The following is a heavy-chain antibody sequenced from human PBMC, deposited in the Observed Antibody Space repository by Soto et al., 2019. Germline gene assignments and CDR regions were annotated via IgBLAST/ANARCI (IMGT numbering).Heavy chain of an antibody. D-gene: IGHD3-3*01. CDR1: GGSISSYY. CDR3: ARDHPTYYDFWSGYYTPGDYYGMDV. CDR2: IYYSGST. J-gene: IGHJ6*02. V-gene: IGHV4-59*01. Sequence: SETLSLTCTVSGGSISSYYCSWIRQPPGKGLEWIGYIYYSGSTNYNPSLKSRVTISVDTSKNQFSLKLSSVTAADTAVYYCARDHPTYYDFWSGYYTPGDYYGMDVWGQGTTVTVSS.